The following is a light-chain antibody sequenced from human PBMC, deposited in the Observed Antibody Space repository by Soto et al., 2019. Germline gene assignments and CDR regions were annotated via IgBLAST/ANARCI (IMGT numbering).Light chain of an antibody. CDR2: RAS. J-gene: IGKJ4*01. Sequence: DIQMTQSPSTLSASVGDRVTITCRASQSISTWLAWHQQKPGKAPNLLIYRASTLESVVPPRFSGSGSGTEFTLTISSLEPDDFATYYCQQYKTYSSFGGGTKVEIK. CDR1: QSISTW. V-gene: IGKV1-5*03. CDR3: QQYKTYSS.